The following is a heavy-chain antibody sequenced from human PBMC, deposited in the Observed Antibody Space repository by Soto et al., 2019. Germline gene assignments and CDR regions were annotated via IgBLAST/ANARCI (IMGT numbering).Heavy chain of an antibody. Sequence: ASVSLACKASSDAITIQDMHFVRRLPGQGLEWMGIINPSTGNTLYAQKLQDRVTVTTDTSTSTVYMELRSLRSDDTAIYYCARDAAWDFMSDHWGQGTLVTASS. J-gene: IGHJ1*01. CDR2: INPSTGNT. D-gene: IGHD1-26*01. CDR1: SDAITIQD. V-gene: IGHV1-46*01. CDR3: ARDAAWDFMSDH.